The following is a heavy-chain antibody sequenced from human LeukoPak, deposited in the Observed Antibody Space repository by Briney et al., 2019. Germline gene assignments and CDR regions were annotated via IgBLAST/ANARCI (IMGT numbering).Heavy chain of an antibody. Sequence: PSETLSLTCTVSGGSMNQYYWSWIRQPAGKGLEWIGRIYSTGTTYYKPSLKSRVTMSVDTSHNQFFLKLDSVTAADTAVYYCAREARSGYEGFWSDPWGQGTVVTVSS. V-gene: IGHV4-4*07. CDR1: GGSMNQYY. J-gene: IGHJ5*02. D-gene: IGHD5-12*01. CDR2: IYSTGTT. CDR3: AREARSGYEGFWSDP.